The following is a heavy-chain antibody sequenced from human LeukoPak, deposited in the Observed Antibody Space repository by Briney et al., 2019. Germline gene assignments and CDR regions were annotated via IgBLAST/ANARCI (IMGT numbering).Heavy chain of an antibody. CDR3: ARDHGATLAREYYFDY. V-gene: IGHV3-33*01. CDR1: GFSFSSYG. Sequence: PGGSLRLSCAASGFSFSSYGMHWVRQAPGKGLEWVASLWYDGTNKYYADSVKGRFTISRDNSKNTLYLQMNSLRAEDTAVYYCARDHGATLAREYYFDYWGQGTLVTVSS. CDR2: LWYDGTNK. D-gene: IGHD2/OR15-2a*01. J-gene: IGHJ4*02.